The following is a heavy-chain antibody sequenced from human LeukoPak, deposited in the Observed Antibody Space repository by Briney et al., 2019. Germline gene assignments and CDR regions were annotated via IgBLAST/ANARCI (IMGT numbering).Heavy chain of an antibody. Sequence: SQTLSLTCTVSGGSISSGGYYWSWIRQPPGKGLEWIGSIYHSGSTYYNPSLKSRVTISVDTSKNQFSLKLSSVTAADTAVYYCARWYSSGWYYWFDPWGQGTLVTVSS. J-gene: IGHJ5*02. CDR3: ARWYSSGWYYWFDP. V-gene: IGHV4-30-2*03. D-gene: IGHD6-19*01. CDR1: GGSISSGGYY. CDR2: IYHSGST.